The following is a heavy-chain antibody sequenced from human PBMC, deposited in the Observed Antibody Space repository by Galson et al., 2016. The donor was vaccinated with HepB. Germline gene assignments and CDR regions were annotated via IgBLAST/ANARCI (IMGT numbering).Heavy chain of an antibody. D-gene: IGHD3-3*01. CDR3: ARDGRVLRSLEWSHRDNGMDV. CDR1: GGSISSGAYY. J-gene: IGHJ6*02. CDR2: IYYTGST. V-gene: IGHV4-30-4*01. Sequence: TLSLTCTVSGGSISSGAYYWSWIRQSPGKGLEWIGHIYYTGSTYYSPSLKSRVTISVDTSKNQFSLRLSSVTAADTAVDYCARDGRVLRSLEWSHRDNGMDVWGQGTTVTVSS.